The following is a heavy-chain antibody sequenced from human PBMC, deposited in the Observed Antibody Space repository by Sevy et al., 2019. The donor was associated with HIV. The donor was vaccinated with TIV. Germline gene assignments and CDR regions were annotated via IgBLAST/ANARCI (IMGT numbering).Heavy chain of an antibody. CDR3: TRWSGSQSIFDY. Sequence: GGSLRLSCTASGFIFGDYGMSWVRQAPGKGLEWIAFFKSKIHGGTTENAASVKGRFNISRDDSKNIVYLQMSNLKSEDTAVYYCTRWSGSQSIFDYWGQGTLVTVSS. J-gene: IGHJ4*02. CDR1: GFIFGDYG. V-gene: IGHV3-49*04. CDR2: FKSKIHGGTT. D-gene: IGHD1-26*01.